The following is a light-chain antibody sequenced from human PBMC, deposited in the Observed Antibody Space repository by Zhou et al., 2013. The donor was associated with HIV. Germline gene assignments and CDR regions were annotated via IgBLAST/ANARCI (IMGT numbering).Light chain of an antibody. J-gene: IGKJ1*01. Sequence: DIQLTQSPSFLSASVGDRVTLTCRASQDISTYLAWFQQKPGRAPKLLIYAASTLQSGVPSRFSGSGSGTEFTLTISSLQPEDFATYYCQQLNSYLTWTFGQGTKVEIK. V-gene: IGKV1-9*01. CDR3: QQLNSYLTWT. CDR2: AAS. CDR1: QDISTY.